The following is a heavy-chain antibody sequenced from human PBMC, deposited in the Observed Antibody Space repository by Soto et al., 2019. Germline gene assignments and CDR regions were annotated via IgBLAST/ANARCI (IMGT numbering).Heavy chain of an antibody. V-gene: IGHV3-74*01. CDR1: GFTFSSYW. J-gene: IGHJ6*02. CDR2: INSDGSST. CDR3: AREGQPLDYYYGMDV. D-gene: IGHD2-2*01. Sequence: PGGSLRLSCSTSGFTFSSYWMHWVRQAPGKGLVWVSRINSDGSSTSYADSVKGRFTISRDNAKNTLYLQMNSLRAEDTAVYYCAREGQPLDYYYGMDVWGQGTTVTVSS.